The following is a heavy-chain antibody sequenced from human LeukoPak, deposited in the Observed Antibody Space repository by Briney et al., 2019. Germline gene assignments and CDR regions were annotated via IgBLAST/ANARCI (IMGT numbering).Heavy chain of an antibody. CDR2: MNPNSGNT. CDR3: ARAQSSSWSQFDH. Sequence: GASVKVSCKASGYTFTSYDINWVRQATGQGLEWTGWMNPNSGNTGYAQKFQGRVTMTRDTSISTAYMDLSSLRSDDTAVYYCARAQSSSWSQFDHWGQGALVTVSS. D-gene: IGHD6-13*01. J-gene: IGHJ4*02. V-gene: IGHV1-8*01. CDR1: GYTFTSYD.